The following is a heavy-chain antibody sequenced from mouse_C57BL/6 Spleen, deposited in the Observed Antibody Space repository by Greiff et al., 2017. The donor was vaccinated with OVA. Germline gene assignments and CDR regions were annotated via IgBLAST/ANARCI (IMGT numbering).Heavy chain of an antibody. CDR3: ARVGDYSLAY. J-gene: IGHJ3*01. Sequence: VQLQQPGAELVKPGASVKLSCKASGYTFTSYWVQWVKQRPGQGLEWIGEIDPSDSYTNYNQKFKGKATLTVDTSSSTAYMQLSSLTSEDSAVYYCARVGDYSLAYWGQGTLVTVSA. D-gene: IGHD2-12*01. CDR1: GYTFTSYW. CDR2: IDPSDSYT. V-gene: IGHV1-50*01.